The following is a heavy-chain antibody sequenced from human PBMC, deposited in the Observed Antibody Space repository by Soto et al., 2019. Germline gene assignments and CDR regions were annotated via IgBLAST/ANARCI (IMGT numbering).Heavy chain of an antibody. CDR1: GGTFSRHA. Sequence: QVQLVQSGTVVQKPGSPVKVSCKASGGTFSRHAIAWVRQAPGQGLEWMGGISPTFGTATYAPKFQGRVAISADRSSNTAYMELSSLRSQDTAVYYCASERSAQYFDSWGQGTVVTVSS. D-gene: IGHD1-26*01. CDR2: ISPTFGTA. J-gene: IGHJ4*02. V-gene: IGHV1-69*06. CDR3: ASERSAQYFDS.